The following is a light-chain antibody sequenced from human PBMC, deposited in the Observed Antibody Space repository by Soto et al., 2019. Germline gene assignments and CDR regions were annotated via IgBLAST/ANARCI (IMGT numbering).Light chain of an antibody. J-gene: IGKJ1*01. V-gene: IGKV3-20*01. Sequence: EIVLTQSPGTLSLSPGERATLSCRASQSITTNYFVWYQQKPGQAPRIIIYDTSSRATGVPDRFSGSGSGTDFTLTISRLEPEDFAVYYCQEYHSSPRTFGQGTKVQIK. CDR2: DTS. CDR1: QSITTNY. CDR3: QEYHSSPRT.